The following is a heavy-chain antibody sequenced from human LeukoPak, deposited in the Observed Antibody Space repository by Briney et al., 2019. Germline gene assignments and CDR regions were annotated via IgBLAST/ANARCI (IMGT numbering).Heavy chain of an antibody. Sequence: KPSETLSLTCTVSGGCISSSSYYWGWIRQPPGKGLEWIGSIYYSGSTYYNPSLKSRVTISVDTSKNQFSLKLSSVTAADTAVYYCASQSPRYCSSTSCGGYWGQGTLVTVSS. CDR3: ASQSPRYCSSTSCGGY. CDR1: GGCISSSSYY. CDR2: IYYSGST. J-gene: IGHJ4*02. D-gene: IGHD2-2*01. V-gene: IGHV4-39*01.